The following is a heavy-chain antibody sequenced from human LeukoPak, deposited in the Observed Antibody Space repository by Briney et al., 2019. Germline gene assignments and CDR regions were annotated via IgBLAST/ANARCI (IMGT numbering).Heavy chain of an antibody. Sequence: PSETLSLTCTVSGGSISSSSYYWGWIRQPPGKGLEWIGSIYYSGSTYYNPSLKSRVTISVDTSKNQFSLKLSSVTAADTAVYYCARVHYYGSGSRSIWYFDLWGRGTLVTVSS. J-gene: IGHJ2*01. D-gene: IGHD3-10*01. CDR1: GGSISSSSYY. V-gene: IGHV4-39*07. CDR2: IYYSGST. CDR3: ARVHYYGSGSRSIWYFDL.